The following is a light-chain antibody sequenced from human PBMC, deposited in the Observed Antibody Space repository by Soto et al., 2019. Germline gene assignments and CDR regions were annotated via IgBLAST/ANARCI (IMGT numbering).Light chain of an antibody. CDR1: SSDVGGYNY. J-gene: IGLJ1*01. V-gene: IGLV2-11*01. CDR2: GVS. Sequence: QSALTQPRSVSGSPGQSVTISCTGTSSDVGGYNYVSWYQQHPGKAPKLMIYGVSKRPSGVPDRFSGSKSGNTASLTISGLQAEDEADYYCCSYAGSYTFGVFGTGTKLTVL. CDR3: CSYAGSYTFGV.